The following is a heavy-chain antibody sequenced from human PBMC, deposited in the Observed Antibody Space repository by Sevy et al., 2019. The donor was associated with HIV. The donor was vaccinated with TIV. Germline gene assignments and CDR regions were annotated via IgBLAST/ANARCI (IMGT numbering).Heavy chain of an antibody. V-gene: IGHV3-30*18. D-gene: IGHD1-1*01. Sequence: GGSLRLSCAASEFTFSTYGMHWVRQAPGKGLEWVAVISYDGFKTYYADSMKGRFTISRDNSKNTLYLQMNSLRVEDTALYFCAKDGGWYNYAPSDYWGLGTLVTVSS. CDR2: ISYDGFKT. CDR1: EFTFSTYG. CDR3: AKDGGWYNYAPSDY. J-gene: IGHJ4*02.